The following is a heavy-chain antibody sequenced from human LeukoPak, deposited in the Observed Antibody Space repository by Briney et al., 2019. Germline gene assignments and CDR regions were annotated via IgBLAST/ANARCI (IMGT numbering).Heavy chain of an antibody. CDR1: GYTFTSYY. J-gene: IGHJ4*02. Sequence: ASVKVSCKASGYTFTSYYMHWVRQAPGQGLEWMGIINPSGGSTSYAQKFQGGVTMTRDTSTSTVYMELSSLRSEDTAVYYCARLPDYYDSSGYHDYWGQGTLVTVSS. CDR3: ARLPDYYDSSGYHDY. D-gene: IGHD3-22*01. V-gene: IGHV1-46*01. CDR2: INPSGGST.